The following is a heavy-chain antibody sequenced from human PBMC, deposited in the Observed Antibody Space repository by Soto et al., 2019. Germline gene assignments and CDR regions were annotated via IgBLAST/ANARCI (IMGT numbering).Heavy chain of an antibody. J-gene: IGHJ6*02. V-gene: IGHV3-48*03. D-gene: IGHD6-13*01. CDR1: GFTFSSYE. Sequence: GGSLRLSCSTSGFTFSSYEMNWVRQAPGKGLEWVSYISSSGSTIYYADSVKGRFTISRDNAKNSLYLQMDSLRAEDTAVYYCARDQEAGSFFPYYYGMDVWGQGTTVTVSS. CDR3: ARDQEAGSFFPYYYGMDV. CDR2: ISSSGSTI.